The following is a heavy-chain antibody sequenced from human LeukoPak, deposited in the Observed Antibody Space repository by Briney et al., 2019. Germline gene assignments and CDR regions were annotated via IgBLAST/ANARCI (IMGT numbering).Heavy chain of an antibody. Sequence: GESLKISCKGSGYSFTSYWIGWVRQMPGKGLEWMGIIYPDDSDTRYSPSFQGQVTISAGKSVSTAYLQWSSLKASDTAIYFCARGYNWNDLDYWGQGTLVTVSS. CDR3: ARGYNWNDLDY. CDR2: IYPDDSDT. D-gene: IGHD1-1*01. J-gene: IGHJ4*02. V-gene: IGHV5-51*01. CDR1: GYSFTSYW.